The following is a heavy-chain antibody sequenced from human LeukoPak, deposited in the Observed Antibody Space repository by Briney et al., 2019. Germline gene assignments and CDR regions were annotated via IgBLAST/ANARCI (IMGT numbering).Heavy chain of an antibody. D-gene: IGHD1-26*01. CDR1: GYSFTTYW. J-gene: IGHJ3*02. CDR3: ARRLQTGGFDI. V-gene: IGHV5-51*01. Sequence: KPGESLKISCKASGYSFTTYWIDWVRQMPGKGLEWMGLIQPGDSQTRYSPSFQGQVTFSDDKSSTAYLQWSSLRASDTAIYYCARRLQTGGFDIWGQGTMVTVSS. CDR2: IQPGDSQT.